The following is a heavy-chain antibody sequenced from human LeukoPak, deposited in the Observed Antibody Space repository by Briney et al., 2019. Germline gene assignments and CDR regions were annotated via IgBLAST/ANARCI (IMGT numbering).Heavy chain of an antibody. D-gene: IGHD2-21*02. CDR1: GFTFSGNA. Sequence: GGPQRLSCVASGFTFSGNAMSWVRQAPGRGLEWVSGVGGDENTHYADFVRGRFTISRDNSKNMVFLQMNSLTVEDTALYYCAKDLSWWVTADYWGQGALVTVSS. CDR3: AKDLSWWVTADY. V-gene: IGHV3-23*01. CDR2: VGGDENT. J-gene: IGHJ4*02.